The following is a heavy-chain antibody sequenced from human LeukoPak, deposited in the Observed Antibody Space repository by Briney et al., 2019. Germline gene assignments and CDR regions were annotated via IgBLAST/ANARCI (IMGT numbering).Heavy chain of an antibody. CDR2: IIPIFGTA. V-gene: IGHV1-69*13. CDR1: GYTFSSYG. D-gene: IGHD1-26*01. CDR3: AREKVGATDFDY. Sequence: ASVKVSCKASGYTFSSYGISWVRQAPGQGLEWMGGIIPIFGTANYAQKFQGRVTITADESTSTAYMELSSLRSEDTAVYYCAREKVGATDFDYWGQGTLVTVSS. J-gene: IGHJ4*02.